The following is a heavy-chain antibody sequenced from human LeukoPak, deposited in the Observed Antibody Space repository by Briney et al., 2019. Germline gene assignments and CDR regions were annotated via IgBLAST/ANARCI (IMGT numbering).Heavy chain of an antibody. CDR3: ASVDTAMVTHYYYYMDV. Sequence: SETLSLTCTVSGGSISSSSYYWGWIRQPPGKGLEWIGSIYYSGSTYYNPSLKGRVTISVDTSKNQFSLKLSSVTAADTAVYYCASVDTAMVTHYYYYMDVWGKGTTVTVSS. CDR1: GGSISSSSYY. CDR2: IYYSGST. V-gene: IGHV4-39*01. D-gene: IGHD5-18*01. J-gene: IGHJ6*03.